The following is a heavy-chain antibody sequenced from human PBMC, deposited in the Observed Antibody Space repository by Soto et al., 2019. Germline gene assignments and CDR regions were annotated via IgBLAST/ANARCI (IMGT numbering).Heavy chain of an antibody. Sequence: GRSLRLCGAAAGCTASSRDVHWARQAPGKGLEWVSIIWRAGLTSYADSARCRFTISRDISKNILFLHMTTLRAEESAIYYCAREIPPDLWGPGTLVTVSS. CDR3: AREIPPDL. V-gene: IGHV3-53*01. CDR2: IWRAGLT. J-gene: IGHJ5*02. CDR1: GCTASSRD.